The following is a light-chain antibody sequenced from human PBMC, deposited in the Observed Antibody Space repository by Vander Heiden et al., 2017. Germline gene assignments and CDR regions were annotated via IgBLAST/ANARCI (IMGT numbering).Light chain of an antibody. CDR3: QQYVNSPLT. Sequence: EIVLTPSPGTLSLSPGERATLSCRASQSLTSTYLAWYQQKPGQAPRLLIYGASSRATGIPDRFSGSGSGTDFTLTISRLEPEDFAVYYCQQYVNSPLTFGGGTKVEIK. J-gene: IGKJ4*01. V-gene: IGKV3-20*01. CDR2: GAS. CDR1: QSLTSTY.